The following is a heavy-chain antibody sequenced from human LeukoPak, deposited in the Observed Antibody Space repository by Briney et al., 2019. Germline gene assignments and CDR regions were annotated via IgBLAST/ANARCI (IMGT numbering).Heavy chain of an antibody. Sequence: ASVKVSCKASGYTFISYYMHWVRQAPGQGLEWMGIINPSGGSTSYAQKFQGRVTMTRDTSTSTVYMELSSLRSEDTAVYYCARDLGLRKASAVKISGYSSGWDYWGQGTLVTVSS. CDR3: ARDLGLRKASAVKISGYSSGWDY. CDR2: INPSGGST. J-gene: IGHJ4*02. V-gene: IGHV1-46*01. D-gene: IGHD6-19*01. CDR1: GYTFISYY.